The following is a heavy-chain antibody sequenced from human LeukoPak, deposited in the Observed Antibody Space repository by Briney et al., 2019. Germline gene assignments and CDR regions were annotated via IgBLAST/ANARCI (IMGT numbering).Heavy chain of an antibody. CDR2: ISSSSSYI. Sequence: GGSLRLSCAASGFTVSSNYMSWVRQAPGKGLEWVSSISSSSSYIYYADSVKGRFTISRDNAKNSLYLQMNSLRAEDTAVYYCARDGVGGRNYWGQGTLVTVS. D-gene: IGHD1-26*01. CDR3: ARDGVGGRNY. V-gene: IGHV3-21*01. CDR1: GFTVSSNY. J-gene: IGHJ4*02.